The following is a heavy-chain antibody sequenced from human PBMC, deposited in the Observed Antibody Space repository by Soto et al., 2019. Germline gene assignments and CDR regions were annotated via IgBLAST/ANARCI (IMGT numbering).Heavy chain of an antibody. CDR3: ARDLDGLHDDTSGPFPRPG. CDR2: IHSSGSI. D-gene: IGHD3-22*01. V-gene: IGHV4-30-4*01. Sequence: SETLSLPCTVSGPSISSDDYYWSWIRQAPGRGLEWIGYIHSSGSIYYNPSLKSRATMSIDTAGNQFSLKVSSVTVADTAVYYCARDLDGLHDDTSGPFPRPGWGQGTLVTVSS. J-gene: IGHJ1*01. CDR1: GPSISSDDYY.